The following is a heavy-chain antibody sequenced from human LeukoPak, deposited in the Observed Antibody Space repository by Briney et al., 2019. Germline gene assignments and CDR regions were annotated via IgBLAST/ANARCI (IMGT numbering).Heavy chain of an antibody. V-gene: IGHV3-74*01. D-gene: IGHD3-3*01. CDR3: ARGGLDGPYSGPYYDFWSGPIDY. Sequence: PGGSLRLSCAASGFTFSSYWMHWVRQAPGKGLVWVSRINTDGSSTSYADSVKGRFTISRDNAKNTLYLQMNSLRAEDTAVYYCARGGLDGPYSGPYYDFWSGPIDYWGQGTLVTVSS. CDR2: INTDGSST. CDR1: GFTFSSYW. J-gene: IGHJ4*02.